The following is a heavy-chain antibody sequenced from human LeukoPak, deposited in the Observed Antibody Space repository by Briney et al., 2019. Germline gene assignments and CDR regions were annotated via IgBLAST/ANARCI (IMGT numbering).Heavy chain of an antibody. V-gene: IGHV4-59*01. CDR2: IYYSGST. CDR1: GGSISSYY. CDR3: ARVSSVEATLYFQH. Sequence: SETLSLTCTVSGGSISSYYWSWTRQPPGKGLEWIGYIYYSGSTNYNPSLKSRVTISVDTSKNQFSLKLSSVTAADTAVYYCARVSSVEATLYFQHWGQGTLVTVSS. D-gene: IGHD1-26*01. J-gene: IGHJ1*01.